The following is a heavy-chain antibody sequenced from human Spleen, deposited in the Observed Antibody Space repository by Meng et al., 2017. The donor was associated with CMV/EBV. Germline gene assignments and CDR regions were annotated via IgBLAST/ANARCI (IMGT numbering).Heavy chain of an antibody. V-gene: IGHV3-48*03. Sequence: GGSLRLSCAASAFTFSNYEMNWVRQAPGKGLEWVAYISSSGSTKYYADSVKGRFTISRDNAKNSLYLQMNSLRAEDTAVYYCARVGSSSSVDYWGQGTLVTVSS. CDR2: ISSSGSTK. CDR3: ARVGSSSSVDY. J-gene: IGHJ4*02. D-gene: IGHD6-6*01. CDR1: AFTFSNYE.